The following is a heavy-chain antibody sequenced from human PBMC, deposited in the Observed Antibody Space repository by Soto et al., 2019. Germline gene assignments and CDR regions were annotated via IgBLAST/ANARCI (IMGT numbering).Heavy chain of an antibody. CDR1: GYTFTSYG. J-gene: IGHJ6*03. Sequence: ASVKVSCKASGYTFTSYGISWVRQAPGQGLERMGWISAYNGNTNYAQKLQGRDTMTTDTSTSTAYMELRSLRSDDTAVYYCARDPGFYDFWSGYSNYYYYYYMDVWGKGTTVTVSS. V-gene: IGHV1-18*01. CDR3: ARDPGFYDFWSGYSNYYYYYYMDV. D-gene: IGHD3-3*01. CDR2: ISAYNGNT.